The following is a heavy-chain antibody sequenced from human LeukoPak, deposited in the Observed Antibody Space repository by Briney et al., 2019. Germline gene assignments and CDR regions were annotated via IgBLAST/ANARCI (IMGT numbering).Heavy chain of an antibody. CDR3: ARDRQARYFDT. Sequence: GRSLRLSCAASGFTFRSHGVHWVRQAPGKGLEWVTVIWYDGSNKYYADSVKGRFTISRDNSKNTLYLQMNSLRAEDTAVYYCARDRQARYFDTWGQGTLVTVSS. V-gene: IGHV3-33*01. CDR2: IWYDGSNK. J-gene: IGHJ4*02. CDR1: GFTFRSHG.